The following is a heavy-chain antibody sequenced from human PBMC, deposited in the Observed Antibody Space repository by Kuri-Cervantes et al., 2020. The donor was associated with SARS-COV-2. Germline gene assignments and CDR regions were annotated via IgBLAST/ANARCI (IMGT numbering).Heavy chain of an antibody. D-gene: IGHD2-2*02. J-gene: IGHJ4*02. CDR3: ASQAAKYCSSTSCYTGVFDY. Sequence: SETLSLTCTVSGGSISSSSYYWGWIRQPPGKGLEWIGSIHYSGSTYYNPSLKSRVTISVDTSKNQFSLKLSSVTAADTAMYYCASQAAKYCSSTSCYTGVFDYWGQGTLVTVSS. CDR1: GGSISSSSYY. V-gene: IGHV4-39*07. CDR2: IHYSGST.